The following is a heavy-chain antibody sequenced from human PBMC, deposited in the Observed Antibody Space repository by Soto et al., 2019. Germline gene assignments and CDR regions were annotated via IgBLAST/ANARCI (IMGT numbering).Heavy chain of an antibody. CDR2: IIPIFGTA. J-gene: IGHJ5*02. Sequence: GASVKVSCKASGGTFGSYAISWVRQAPGQGLEWMGGIIPIFGTANYAQKFQGRVTITADKSTSTAYMELSSLRSEDTAVYYCARSSLDYYDSSGYSPGWFDPWGQGTLVTVS. D-gene: IGHD3-22*01. CDR1: GGTFGSYA. CDR3: ARSSLDYYDSSGYSPGWFDP. V-gene: IGHV1-69*06.